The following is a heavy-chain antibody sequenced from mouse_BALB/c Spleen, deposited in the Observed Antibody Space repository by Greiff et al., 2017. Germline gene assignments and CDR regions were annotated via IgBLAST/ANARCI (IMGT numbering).Heavy chain of an antibody. CDR3: ARSRPPYYFDY. CDR1: GYTFTSYW. J-gene: IGHJ2*01. Sequence: VQLQQSGAELARPGASVKLSCKASGYTFTSYWMQWVKQRPGQGLEWIGAIYPGDGDTRYTQKFKGKATLTADKSSSTAYMQLSSLASEDSAVYYCARSRPPYYFDYWGQGTTLTVSS. V-gene: IGHV1-87*01. CDR2: IYPGDGDT.